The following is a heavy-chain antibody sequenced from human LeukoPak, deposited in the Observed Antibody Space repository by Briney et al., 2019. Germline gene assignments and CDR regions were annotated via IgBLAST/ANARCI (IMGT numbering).Heavy chain of an antibody. J-gene: IGHJ4*02. Sequence: ASVKVSCKASGYTFTSYGISWVRQAPGQGLEWMGWISAYNGNTNYAQKLQGRVTMTTDTSTSTAYMELRSLRSDDTAVYYSARWPDGGYDSSSSEDYWGQGTLVTVSS. CDR2: ISAYNGNT. D-gene: IGHD3-22*01. CDR3: ARWPDGGYDSSSSEDY. CDR1: GYTFTSYG. V-gene: IGHV1-18*01.